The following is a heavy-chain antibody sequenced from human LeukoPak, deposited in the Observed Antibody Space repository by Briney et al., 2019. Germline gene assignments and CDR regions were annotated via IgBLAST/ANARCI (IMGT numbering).Heavy chain of an antibody. CDR2: IYYSGST. V-gene: IGHV4-59*01. D-gene: IGHD1-1*01. Sequence: PSETLSLTCTVSGGSISSYYWSWIRQPPGKGLEWIGYIYYSGSTNYNPSLKSRVTISVDTSKNQFSLKLSSVTAADTAVYYCARDSFTTGTDYWGQGTLVTVSS. J-gene: IGHJ4*02. CDR3: ARDSFTTGTDY. CDR1: GGSISSYY.